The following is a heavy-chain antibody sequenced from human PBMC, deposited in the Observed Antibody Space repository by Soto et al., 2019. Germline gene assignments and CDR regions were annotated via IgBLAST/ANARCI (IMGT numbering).Heavy chain of an antibody. CDR3: ARAHTVTTYFDV. D-gene: IGHD4-17*01. J-gene: IGHJ2*01. Sequence: QVQLVQPGAEVRKPGASVKVSCKASGYTFTSYDINWVRQASGQGLEWMGWMNPNSGNTGSAPRFQGRLTLTRNTSINTAYMELTSLTSEDAAVYYCARAHTVTTYFDVWGRGTLVAVSS. CDR2: MNPNSGNT. V-gene: IGHV1-8*01. CDR1: GYTFTSYD.